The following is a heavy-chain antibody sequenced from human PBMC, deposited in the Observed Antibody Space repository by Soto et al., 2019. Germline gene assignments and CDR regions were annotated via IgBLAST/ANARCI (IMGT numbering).Heavy chain of an antibody. J-gene: IGHJ6*01. CDR3: ARGSVLSTIFGVVNYYYGMDV. CDR1: GYTVTNYG. CDR2: ISAYNGNT. Sequence: AVNVSCKTYGYTVTNYGISWARHVPGQGVEWLGWISAYNGNTNYAQKLQGRVTMTTDTSTSTAYMELSSLRSEDTAVYYCARGSVLSTIFGVVNYYYGMDVWGQGTTLTVSS. D-gene: IGHD3-3*01. V-gene: IGHV1-18*01.